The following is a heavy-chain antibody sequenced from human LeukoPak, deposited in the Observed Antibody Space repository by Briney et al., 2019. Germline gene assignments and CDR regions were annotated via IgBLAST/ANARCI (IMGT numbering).Heavy chain of an antibody. V-gene: IGHV3-30*18. Sequence: GGSLRLSCAASGFTFSSYGMHWVRQAPGKGLEWVAVISYDGSNKYYADSVEGRFTISRDNSKNTLYLQMNSLRAEDTAVYYCAKDHSSGWYYFDYWGQGTLVTVSS. D-gene: IGHD6-19*01. CDR2: ISYDGSNK. J-gene: IGHJ4*02. CDR3: AKDHSSGWYYFDY. CDR1: GFTFSSYG.